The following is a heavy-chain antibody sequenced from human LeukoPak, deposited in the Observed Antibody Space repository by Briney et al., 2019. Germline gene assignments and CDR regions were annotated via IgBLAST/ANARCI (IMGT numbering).Heavy chain of an antibody. CDR2: IIPIFGTA. J-gene: IGHJ4*02. CDR1: GGTFSSYA. CDR3: ARLRDDFWSGYYISLEASPLDY. Sequence: GASVKVSCKASGGTFSSYAISWVRQAPGQGLEWMGGIIPIFGTANYAQKFQGRVTITTDESTSTAYMELSSLRSEDTAVYYRARLRDDFWSGYYISLEASPLDYWGQGTLVTVSS. D-gene: IGHD3-3*01. V-gene: IGHV1-69*05.